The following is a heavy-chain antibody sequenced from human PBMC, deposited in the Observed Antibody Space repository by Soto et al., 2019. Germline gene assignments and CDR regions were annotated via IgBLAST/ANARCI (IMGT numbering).Heavy chain of an antibody. V-gene: IGHV3-48*02. CDR1: GFTFSSYS. CDR2: ISSSSSTI. CDR3: ARVHLETFYYYYGMDV. D-gene: IGHD3-3*01. J-gene: IGHJ6*02. Sequence: GGSLRLSCAASGFTFSSYSMNWVRQAPGKGLEWVSYISSSSSTIYYAASVKGRFTISRDNAKNSLYLQMNSLRDEDTAVYYCARVHLETFYYYYGMDVWGQGTTVTVSS.